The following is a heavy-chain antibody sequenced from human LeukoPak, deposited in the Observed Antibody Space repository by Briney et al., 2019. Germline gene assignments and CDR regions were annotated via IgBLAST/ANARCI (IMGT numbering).Heavy chain of an antibody. CDR3: ARAGPYDSSGRGTFDY. Sequence: SVKVSCKASGGTFSSYAISWVRQAPGQGLEWMGGIIPIFGTANYAQKFQGRVTITADESTSTAYMELSSLRSEDTAVYYCARAGPYDSSGRGTFDYWGQGTLVTVSS. V-gene: IGHV1-69*13. D-gene: IGHD3-22*01. CDR2: IIPIFGTA. CDR1: GGTFSSYA. J-gene: IGHJ4*02.